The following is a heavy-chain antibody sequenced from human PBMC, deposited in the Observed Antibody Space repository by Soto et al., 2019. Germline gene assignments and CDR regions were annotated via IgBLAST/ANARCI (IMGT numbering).Heavy chain of an antibody. J-gene: IGHJ3*02. Sequence: GGSLRLSCAASGFTVTTNYMSWVRQPPGKGLEWVSVVYSGGSTYYADSVKGRFTVSRDNSKNTLYLQMNSLRAEDTAVYCCARDFSGKNDAFDIWGQGTVVTVSS. CDR1: GFTVTTNY. CDR3: ARDFSGKNDAFDI. CDR2: VYSGGST. D-gene: IGHD3-10*01. V-gene: IGHV3-66*01.